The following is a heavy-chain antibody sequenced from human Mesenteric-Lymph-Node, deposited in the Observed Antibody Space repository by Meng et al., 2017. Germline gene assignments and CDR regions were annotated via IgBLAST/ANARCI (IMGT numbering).Heavy chain of an antibody. D-gene: IGHD6-19*01. V-gene: IGHV3-21*01. Sequence: GESLKRAGAASGVTGSSDSMNWVRQAPGKGLDWVSSISSSSSYIYYADSVKGRFTISRDNAKNSLYLQMNSLRAEDTSVYYCARVGIASVAGNAFDIWGQGTMVTVSS. CDR2: ISSSSSYI. CDR1: GVTGSSDS. J-gene: IGHJ3*02. CDR3: ARVGIASVAGNAFDI.